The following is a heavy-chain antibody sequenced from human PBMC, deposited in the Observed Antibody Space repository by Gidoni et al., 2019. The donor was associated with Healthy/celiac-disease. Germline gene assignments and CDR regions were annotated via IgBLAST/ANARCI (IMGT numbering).Heavy chain of an antibody. J-gene: IGHJ5*02. Sequence: QVQLQQWGAGLLKPSETLSLTCAVYGGSFRGYYWSWIRQPPGQGLAWIGEITHSGSTNYNPSLKSRVTISVDTSKNQFSLKLSSVTAADTAVYYCARGLLLVSSSWYSWFDPWGQGTLVTVSS. V-gene: IGHV4-34*01. CDR1: GGSFRGYY. D-gene: IGHD6-13*01. CDR3: ARGLLLVSSSWYSWFDP. CDR2: ITHSGST.